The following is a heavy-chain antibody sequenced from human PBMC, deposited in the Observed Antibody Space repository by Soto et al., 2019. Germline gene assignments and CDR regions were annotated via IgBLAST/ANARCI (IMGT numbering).Heavy chain of an antibody. CDR2: IYHTGTT. D-gene: IGHD3-22*01. V-gene: IGHV4-30-2*01. CDR3: ARGINYYDSSGDSWFDP. Sequence: QLQLQESGSGLVKPSQTLSLTCTVSGGSINSGRYSWTWIRQPPGEGLEWIGHIYHTGTTYYNPSLKSRVTMSVDTSKNQFSLKLSSVTAADTAMYYCARGINYYDSSGDSWFDPWGQGTLVTVSS. J-gene: IGHJ5*02. CDR1: GGSINSGRYS.